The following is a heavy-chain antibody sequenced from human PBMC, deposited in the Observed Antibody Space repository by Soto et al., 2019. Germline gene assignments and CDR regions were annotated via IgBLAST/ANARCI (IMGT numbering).Heavy chain of an antibody. D-gene: IGHD3-10*01. CDR2: INGDGARL. CDR3: ARGGSLGLDV. V-gene: IGHV3-74*03. Sequence: EVRLEEAGGGFVQPGGSLRVSCSGSGFIFSSFWMHWVRQGPGKGLEWVARINGDGARLAYADSVKGRFSISIDNVKNTLHLQMNSLGADDTDVYFCARGGSLGLDVWGRGTTVTVSS. J-gene: IGHJ6*02. CDR1: GFIFSSFW.